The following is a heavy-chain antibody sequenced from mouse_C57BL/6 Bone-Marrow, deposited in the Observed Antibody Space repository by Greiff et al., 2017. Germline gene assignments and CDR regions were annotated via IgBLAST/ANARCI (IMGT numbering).Heavy chain of an antibody. CDR2: IRSKSSNYAT. D-gene: IGHD3-2*02. V-gene: IGHV10-3*01. CDR3: VRDPLDSSGYLWYFDY. J-gene: IGHJ2*01. CDR1: GFTFNTYA. Sequence: EVQGVESGGGLVQPKGSLKLSCAASGFTFNTYAMHWVRQAPGKGLEWVARIRSKSSNYATYYADSVKDRFTISRDDSQSMLYLQMNNLKTEDTAMYYCVRDPLDSSGYLWYFDYWGQGTTLTVSS.